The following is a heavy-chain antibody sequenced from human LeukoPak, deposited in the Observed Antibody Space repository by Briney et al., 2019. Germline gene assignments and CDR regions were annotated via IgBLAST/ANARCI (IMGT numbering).Heavy chain of an antibody. J-gene: IGHJ5*02. CDR2: ISGSGGST. Sequence: GGSLRLSCAASGFTFSSYAMSWVRQAPGKGLEWVSAISGSGGSTYYADSVKGRFTISRDNSKNTLYLQMNSLRAVDTAVYYCAKDRWSSTSMRWFDPWGQGILVTVSS. V-gene: IGHV3-23*01. D-gene: IGHD2-2*01. CDR3: AKDRWSSTSMRWFDP. CDR1: GFTFSSYA.